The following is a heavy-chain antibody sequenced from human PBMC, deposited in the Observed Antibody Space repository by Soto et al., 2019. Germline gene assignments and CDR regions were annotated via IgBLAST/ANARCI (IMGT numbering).Heavy chain of an antibody. Sequence: GGSLRLSCAASGFTFSTYNMNWVRQAPGKGLEWVGFIRSKAYGGTTEYAASVKGRFTISRDDSKSIAYLQMNSLKTEDTAVYYCTRGSPIVVVAGYGMDVWGQGTTVTVSS. CDR1: GFTFSTYN. J-gene: IGHJ6*02. V-gene: IGHV3-49*04. CDR3: TRGSPIVVVAGYGMDV. D-gene: IGHD2-15*01. CDR2: IRSKAYGGTT.